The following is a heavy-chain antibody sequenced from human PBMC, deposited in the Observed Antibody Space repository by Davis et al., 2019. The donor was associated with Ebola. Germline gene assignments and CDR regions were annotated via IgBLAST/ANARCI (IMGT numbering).Heavy chain of an antibody. V-gene: IGHV3-30-3*01. Sequence: PGGSLRLSCIVSGIDFGTSIMHWVRQAPGKGLEWVALFPIDGGYTQYGDAVKGRFTISRDNSKNTVDLQMDSLRVDDTAVYYCAREGHTSGYCGCFDDWGQGTLVTVSS. J-gene: IGHJ4*02. CDR1: GIDFGTSI. CDR3: AREGHTSGYCGCFDD. CDR2: FPIDGGYT. D-gene: IGHD5-12*01.